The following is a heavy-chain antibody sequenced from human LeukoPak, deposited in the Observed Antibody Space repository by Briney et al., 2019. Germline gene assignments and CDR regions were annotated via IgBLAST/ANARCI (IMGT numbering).Heavy chain of an antibody. J-gene: IGHJ4*02. CDR2: INPNSGGT. Sequence: ASVTVSCKAYGYTFTGYYMHWVRQAPGQGLEWMGWINPNSGGTNYAQKFQGWVTMTRDTSISTAYMELSRLRSDDTAVYYCARGDYGDYPDYWGQGTLVTVSS. CDR3: ARGDYGDYPDY. CDR1: GYTFTGYY. D-gene: IGHD4-17*01. V-gene: IGHV1-2*04.